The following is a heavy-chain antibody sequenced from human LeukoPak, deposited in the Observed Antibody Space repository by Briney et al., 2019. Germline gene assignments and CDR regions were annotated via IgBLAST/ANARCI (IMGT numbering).Heavy chain of an antibody. CDR2: ISSSGSAI. Sequence: QPGGSLRLSCAASGLTFSSYEMNWVRQAPGKGLEWVSYISSSGSAIYYADSVKGRFTISGDNAKNSLYLQMNSLRAEDTAVYYCARDDYSDLSFDYWGQGTLVTISS. CDR3: ARDDYSDLSFDY. J-gene: IGHJ4*02. V-gene: IGHV3-48*03. CDR1: GLTFSSYE. D-gene: IGHD3-16*01.